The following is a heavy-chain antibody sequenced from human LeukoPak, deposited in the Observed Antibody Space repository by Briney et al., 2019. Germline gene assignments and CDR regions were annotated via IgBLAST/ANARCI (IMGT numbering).Heavy chain of an antibody. J-gene: IGHJ4*02. D-gene: IGHD3-3*01. CDR2: ISSSGSTI. V-gene: IGHV3-48*03. CDR3: AREMYYDFWSGSVDY. CDR1: GFTFSSYE. Sequence: GGSLRLSCAASGFTFSSYEMNWVRPAPGKGLEWVSYISSSGSTIYYADSVKGRFTISRDNAKNSLYLQMNSLRAEDTAVYYCAREMYYDFWSGSVDYWGQGTLVTVSS.